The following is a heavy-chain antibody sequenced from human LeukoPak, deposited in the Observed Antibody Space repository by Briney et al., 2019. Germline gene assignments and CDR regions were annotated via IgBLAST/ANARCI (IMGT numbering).Heavy chain of an antibody. D-gene: IGHD3-10*01. J-gene: IGHJ4*02. CDR3: AGEKGRNYFDY. Sequence: GGSLRLSCAASGFTFSSYEINWVRQAPGKGLEWVSYISSSGSTIYYADSVKGRFTISRDNAKNSLYLQMNSLRAEDTAVYYCAGEKGRNYFDYWGQGTLVTVCS. CDR2: ISSSGSTI. V-gene: IGHV3-48*03. CDR1: GFTFSSYE.